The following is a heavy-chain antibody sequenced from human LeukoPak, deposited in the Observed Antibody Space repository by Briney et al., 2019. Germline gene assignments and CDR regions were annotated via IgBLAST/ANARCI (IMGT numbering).Heavy chain of an antibody. CDR3: AAATGYCSCGSCYYYYYYYGMDV. J-gene: IGHJ6*02. CDR2: MNPNSGNT. D-gene: IGHD2-15*01. V-gene: IGHV1-8*01. Sequence: GASVKVSCKASGYTFTSYDINWVRQATGQGLEWMGWMNPNSGNTGYAQKFQGRVTMTRNTSISTAYMELSSLRSEDTAVYYCAAATGYCSCGSCYYYYYYYGMDVWGQGTTVTVSS. CDR1: GYTFTSYD.